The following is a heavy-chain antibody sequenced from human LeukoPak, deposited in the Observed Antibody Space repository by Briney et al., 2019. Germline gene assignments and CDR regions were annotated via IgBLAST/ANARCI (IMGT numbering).Heavy chain of an antibody. V-gene: IGHV3-30*03. Sequence: GGSLRLSCAASGFTFSSSAMHWVRQAPGKGLEWVAVISYDESNKYYADSVKGRFTISRDNSKNTLYLQMNSLRAEDTAVYYCARGTDTKPFWSGYWVDVWGQGTTVTVSS. CDR1: GFTFSSSA. D-gene: IGHD3-3*01. J-gene: IGHJ6*02. CDR2: ISYDESNK. CDR3: ARGTDTKPFWSGYWVDV.